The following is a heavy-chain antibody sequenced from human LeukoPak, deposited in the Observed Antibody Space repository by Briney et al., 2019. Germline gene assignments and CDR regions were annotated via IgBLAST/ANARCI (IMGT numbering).Heavy chain of an antibody. CDR1: GYTFTIYY. CDR3: AKSKGRMDV. V-gene: IGHV1-46*01. CDR2: IDPSGGST. Sequence: ASVKVSCTASGYTFTIYYMHWVRQAPGQGLGWMGIIDPSGGSTSYAQKFQGRVTMTRDTSTSTVYMELSSLTSEDTAVYYCAKSKGRMDVWGQGTTVTVSS. J-gene: IGHJ6*02.